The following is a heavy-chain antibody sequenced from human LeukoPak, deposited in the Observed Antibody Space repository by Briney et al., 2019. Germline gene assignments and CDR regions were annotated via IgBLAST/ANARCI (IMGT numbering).Heavy chain of an antibody. CDR2: ISSSGSTI. V-gene: IGHV3-11*01. CDR1: GFTFSDYY. CDR3: AKGHSSGYYGGVDY. J-gene: IGHJ4*02. Sequence: PGGSLRLSCAASGFTFSDYYMSWLRQAPGKGLEWVSYISSSGSTIYYADSVKGRFTLSRDNAKNSLYLQMNSLRAEDMALYYCAKGHSSGYYGGVDYWGQGTLVTVSS. D-gene: IGHD3-22*01.